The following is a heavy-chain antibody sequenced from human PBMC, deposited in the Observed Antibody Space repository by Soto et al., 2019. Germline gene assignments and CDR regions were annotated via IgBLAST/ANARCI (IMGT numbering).Heavy chain of an antibody. CDR3: ARGIFGSGTANDY. CDR2: INGDGSGT. Sequence: EVQLVESGGGLVQPGGSLRLSCAASGFTLSGSWMHWVRQAPGKGLAWVSRINGDGSGTSYADFVKGRFTISRDDAKNTLFLQMNGLRAEYTAVYYCARGIFGSGTANDYWGQGTLVTVSS. J-gene: IGHJ4*02. D-gene: IGHD3-10*01. CDR1: GFTLSGSW. V-gene: IGHV3-74*01.